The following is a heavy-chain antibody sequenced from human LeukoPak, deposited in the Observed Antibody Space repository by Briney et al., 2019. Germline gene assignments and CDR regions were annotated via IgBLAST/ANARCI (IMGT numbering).Heavy chain of an antibody. CDR1: GFTFSSYS. CDR3: ARDSRVSSGWLSYYYYYYMDV. CDR2: ISSSSSYI. V-gene: IGHV3-21*01. D-gene: IGHD6-19*01. J-gene: IGHJ6*03. Sequence: NPGGSLRLSCAASGFTFSSYSMNWVRQAPGKGLEWVSSISSSSSYIYYADSVKGRFTISRDNAKNSLYLQMNSLRAEDTAVYYCARDSRVSSGWLSYYYYYYMDVWGKGTTVTVSS.